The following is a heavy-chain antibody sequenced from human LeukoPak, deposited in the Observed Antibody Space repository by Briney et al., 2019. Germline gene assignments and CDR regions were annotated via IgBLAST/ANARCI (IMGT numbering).Heavy chain of an antibody. CDR3: ARGRYCSSTSCYTGDNWFDP. D-gene: IGHD2-2*02. J-gene: IGHJ5*02. Sequence: ASVKVSCKASGYTFTSYGISWLRQAPGQGLEWMGWISAYNGNTNYAQKLQGRVTMTTDTSTSTAYMELRSLRSDDTAVYYCARGRYCSSTSCYTGDNWFDPWGQGTLVTVSS. CDR1: GYTFTSYG. V-gene: IGHV1-18*01. CDR2: ISAYNGNT.